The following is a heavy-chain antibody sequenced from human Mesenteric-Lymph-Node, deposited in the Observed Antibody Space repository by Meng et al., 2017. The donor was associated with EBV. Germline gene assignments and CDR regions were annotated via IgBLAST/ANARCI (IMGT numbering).Heavy chain of an antibody. Sequence: VRRVQSGAEVRKPGASVKVSCKASGYTFINYDITWVRQATGQGLEWMGWMNPNSGNTGYIQKFQGRVAMTRDTSTNTAYMELSSLTSEDTAIYFCARGPYNNGSDYWGQGTLVTVSS. J-gene: IGHJ4*02. V-gene: IGHV1-8*01. CDR2: MNPNSGNT. CDR1: GYTFINYD. CDR3: ARGPYNNGSDY. D-gene: IGHD2-8*01.